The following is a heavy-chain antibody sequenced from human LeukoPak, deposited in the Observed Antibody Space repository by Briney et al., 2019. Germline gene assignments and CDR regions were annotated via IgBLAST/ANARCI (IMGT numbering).Heavy chain of an antibody. V-gene: IGHV4-59*12. J-gene: IGHJ6*03. CDR2: IYYSGST. Sequence: QASETLSLTCTVSGGSISSYYWSWIRQPPGKGLEWIGYIYYSGSTNYNPSLKSRVTISVDTSKNQFSLKLSSVTAADTAVYYCARVAPIITMVRGVPWYYYYYMDVWGKGTTVTVSS. CDR3: ARVAPIITMVRGVPWYYYYYMDV. D-gene: IGHD3-10*01. CDR1: GGSISSYY.